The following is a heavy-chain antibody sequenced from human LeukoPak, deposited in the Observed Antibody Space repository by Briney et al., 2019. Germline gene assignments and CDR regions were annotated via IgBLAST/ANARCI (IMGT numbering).Heavy chain of an antibody. V-gene: IGHV1-8*03. Sequence: ASVKVSCKASGYTFISYNINWLRQATGQGLKWMGWVNPRSGDAGYLQKSHGRLTITRDSSIDTAYMDLSGLNSEDTAVYYCARGVPLGYCTYGVCYPPYYFDYWGQGTLVTASS. CDR2: VNPRSGDA. CDR1: GYTFISYN. J-gene: IGHJ4*02. D-gene: IGHD2-8*01. CDR3: ARGVPLGYCTYGVCYPPYYFDY.